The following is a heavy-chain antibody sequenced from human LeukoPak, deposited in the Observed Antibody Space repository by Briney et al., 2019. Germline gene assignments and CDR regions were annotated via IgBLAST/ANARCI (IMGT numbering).Heavy chain of an antibody. Sequence: SETLSLTCTVSGGSIRSYYWNWMRQPAGKGLEWIGRIYSSGSTNYNPSLKSRVTMSVDTSKNQFALKLSAVTAADTAVYYCARLKFYDSTGYSPGHYMDVWGKGTTVTVSS. CDR3: ARLKFYDSTGYSPGHYMDV. CDR1: GGSIRSYY. D-gene: IGHD3-22*01. V-gene: IGHV4-4*07. CDR2: IYSSGST. J-gene: IGHJ6*03.